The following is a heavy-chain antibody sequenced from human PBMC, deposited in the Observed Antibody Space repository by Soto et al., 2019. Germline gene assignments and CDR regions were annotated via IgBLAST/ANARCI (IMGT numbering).Heavy chain of an antibody. CDR3: ARSSSGWAYFFDY. CDR2: ITSRSSPI. V-gene: IGHV3-48*01. Sequence: EVQLVESGGGLVQPGGSLRLSCTASGFTFSSYSMNWVRQAPGKGLEWVSYITSRSSPIYYAYSVKGRFPISRDNAKNTLSLQMNNLRTEATAFYYCARSSSGWAYFFDYWGQGTLVTGSS. J-gene: IGHJ4*02. CDR1: GFTFSSYS. D-gene: IGHD6-19*01.